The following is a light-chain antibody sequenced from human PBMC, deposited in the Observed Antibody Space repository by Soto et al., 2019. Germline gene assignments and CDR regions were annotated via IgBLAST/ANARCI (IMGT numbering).Light chain of an antibody. CDR1: DNIVHW. CDR3: QQSYNTTWT. J-gene: IGKJ1*01. V-gene: IGKV1-5*03. Sequence: DIQMTQSPSTLSASVGDRVSVTCRASDNIVHWVAWYQQKPGKAPKLLIYKAANLADEVPSRFAGSGSGTDFTLTISSLQPEDFATYSCQQSYNTTWTFGQGTKVDIK. CDR2: KAA.